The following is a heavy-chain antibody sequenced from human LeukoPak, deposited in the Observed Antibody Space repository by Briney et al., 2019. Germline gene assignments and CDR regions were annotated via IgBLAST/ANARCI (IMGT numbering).Heavy chain of an antibody. CDR3: ARDYPTTKGP. CDR1: GFTFSSYS. D-gene: IGHD1-1*01. CDR2: ISSSSTYI. V-gene: IGHV3-21*06. Sequence: GGSLILSCAASGFTFSSYSMNWVRQAPGKGLEWVSSISSSSTYIYYADSVKGRFTISRDNAKNSLHLQMNSLRAEDTAVYYCARDYPTTKGPWGQGTLVTVSS. J-gene: IGHJ4*02.